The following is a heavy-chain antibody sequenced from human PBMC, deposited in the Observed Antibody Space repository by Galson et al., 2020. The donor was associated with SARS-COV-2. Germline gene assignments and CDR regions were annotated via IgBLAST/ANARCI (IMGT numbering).Heavy chain of an antibody. CDR1: GFTFDDYA. Sequence: GGSLRLSCAASGFTFDDYAMHWVRQAPGKGLEWVSGISWNSGSIGYADSVKGRFTISRDNAKNSLYLQMNSLRAEDTALYYCAKGSSSSWYGYFEHWGQGTLVIVSS. CDR2: ISWNSGSI. J-gene: IGHJ1*01. CDR3: AKGSSSSWYGYFEH. V-gene: IGHV3-9*01. D-gene: IGHD6-13*01.